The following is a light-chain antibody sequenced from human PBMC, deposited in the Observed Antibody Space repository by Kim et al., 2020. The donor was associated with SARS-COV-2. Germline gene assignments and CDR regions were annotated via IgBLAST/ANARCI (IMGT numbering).Light chain of an antibody. J-gene: IGKJ4*01. CDR2: AAS. Sequence: DIQMTQSPSYLSASVEDRVTITCRASQTIKTNLNWYQQRPGKAPTLLIYAASNSPSGVPPRFSGSGSGRDFTLTIRSLQPEDFATYYCQQSFSFPLTFGGGTKVDIK. CDR3: QQSFSFPLT. V-gene: IGKV1-39*01. CDR1: QTIKTN.